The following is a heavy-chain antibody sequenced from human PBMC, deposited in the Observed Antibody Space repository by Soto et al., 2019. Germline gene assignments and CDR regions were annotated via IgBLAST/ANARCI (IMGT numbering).Heavy chain of an antibody. D-gene: IGHD6-13*01. V-gene: IGHV1-69*01. Sequence: QVQLVQSGAEVRLPGSWVKVSCKASGGTFSTYPINWVRQAPGQGLERMGGIIPLFGTTNYAQKFKGRVTITADESTSTAYMELSSLRAEDAAVYYCARGATHGSSWYFWFDPWGQGTLVTVSS. CDR2: IIPLFGTT. CDR1: GGTFSTYP. CDR3: ARGATHGSSWYFWFDP. J-gene: IGHJ5*02.